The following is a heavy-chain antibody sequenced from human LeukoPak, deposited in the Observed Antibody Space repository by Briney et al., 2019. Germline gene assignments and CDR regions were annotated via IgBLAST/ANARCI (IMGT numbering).Heavy chain of an antibody. CDR2: IYYSGST. V-gene: IGHV4-39*01. CDR1: GGSISSSSYY. CDR3: AKSGGYGLIDY. J-gene: IGHJ4*02. D-gene: IGHD1-26*01. Sequence: ETLSLTCTVSGGSISSSSYYWGWIRQPPGKGLEWIGNIYYSGSTYCNPSLKSRVTISVDTSKNQFSLKLSSVTAADTAMYYCAKSGGYGLIDYWGQGTLVTVSS.